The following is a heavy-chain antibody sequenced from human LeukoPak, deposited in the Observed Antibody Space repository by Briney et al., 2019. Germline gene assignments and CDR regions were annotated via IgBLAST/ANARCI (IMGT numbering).Heavy chain of an antibody. CDR3: AGIVGATDAFDI. CDR2: IYSGGST. V-gene: IGHV3-53*04. J-gene: IGHJ3*02. CDR1: GFIVSSNY. D-gene: IGHD1-26*01. Sequence: GGSLRLSCAASGFIVSSNYMNWVRQAPGKGLEWVSVIYSGGSTYYADFVKGRFTVFIHNSKNTLFLQMNSLRAEDTAVYYCAGIVGATDAFDIWGQGTMVTVSS.